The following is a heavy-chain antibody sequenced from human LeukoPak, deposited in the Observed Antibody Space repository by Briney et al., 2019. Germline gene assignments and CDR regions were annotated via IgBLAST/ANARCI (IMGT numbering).Heavy chain of an antibody. CDR2: IYYSGST. J-gene: IGHJ4*02. CDR3: ARAVYDYIWGSYRFDY. Sequence: SQTRSLTCTVSGGSISSGGYYWSWIRQHPGKGLEWIGFIYYSGSTYYNPSLKSRVTFSVDTSKNQFSLKLSSVNAADTAVYYCARAVYDYIWGSYRFDYWGQGTLVTVSS. CDR1: GGSISSGGYY. V-gene: IGHV4-31*03. D-gene: IGHD3-16*02.